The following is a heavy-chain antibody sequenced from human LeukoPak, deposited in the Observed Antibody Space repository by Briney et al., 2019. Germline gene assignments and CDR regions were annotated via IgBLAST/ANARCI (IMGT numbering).Heavy chain of an antibody. J-gene: IGHJ5*02. CDR2: IYYSGST. Sequence: PSETLSLTCTVSGGSISSYYWSWIRQPPGKGLEWIGYIYYSGSTNYNPSLKSRVTISVDTSKNQFSLKLSSVTAADTAVYYCARVVVVVPAAISNNWFDPWGQGTLVTVSS. CDR3: ARVVVVVPAAISNNWFDP. V-gene: IGHV4-59*12. CDR1: GGSISSYY. D-gene: IGHD2-2*01.